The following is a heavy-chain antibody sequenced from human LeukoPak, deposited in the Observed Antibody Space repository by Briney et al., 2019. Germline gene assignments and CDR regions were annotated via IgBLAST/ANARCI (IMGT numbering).Heavy chain of an antibody. CDR2: INHSGST. Sequence: SETLSLTCAVYGGSFSGYYWSWTRQPPGKGLEWIGEINHSGSTNYNPSLKSRVTISVDTSKNQFSLKLSSVTAADTAVYYCARHLRGYCSTSCYRAWFDPWGQGTLVTVSS. V-gene: IGHV4-34*01. CDR3: ARHLRGYCSTSCYRAWFDP. CDR1: GGSFSGYY. J-gene: IGHJ5*02. D-gene: IGHD2-2*01.